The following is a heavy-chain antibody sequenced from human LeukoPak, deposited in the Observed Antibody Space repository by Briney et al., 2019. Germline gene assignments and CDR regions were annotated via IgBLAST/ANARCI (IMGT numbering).Heavy chain of an antibody. V-gene: IGHV3-23*01. CDR2: ISGSGGST. D-gene: IGHD3/OR15-3a*01. J-gene: IGHJ4*02. CDR3: AKRSNFWTGYLDY. CDR1: KFTISNYA. Sequence: PGGSLRLSCTASKFTISNYAMSWVRQAPGKGLEWVSVISGSGGSTYYADSVKGRFTISRDNSKDTLFLQMNSLRTEDTAVYYCAKRSNFWTGYLDYWGQGTLVTVSS.